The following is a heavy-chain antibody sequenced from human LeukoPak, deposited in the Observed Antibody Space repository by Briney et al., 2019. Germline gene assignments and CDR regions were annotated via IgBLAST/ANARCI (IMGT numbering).Heavy chain of an antibody. CDR3: ARRLRLDWFDP. Sequence: PSETLSLTCTVSGGSISSYYWSWIRQPPGKGLEWIGYIYYSGSTNYNPSLKSRVTISVDTSKNQFSLKLSSVTAADTAEYYCARRLRLDWFDPWGQGTLVTVSS. CDR1: GGSISSYY. D-gene: IGHD6-19*01. CDR2: IYYSGST. V-gene: IGHV4-59*08. J-gene: IGHJ5*02.